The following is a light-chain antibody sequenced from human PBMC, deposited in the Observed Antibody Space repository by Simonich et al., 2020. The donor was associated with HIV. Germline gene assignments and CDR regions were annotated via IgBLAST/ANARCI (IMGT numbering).Light chain of an antibody. Sequence: EIVMTQSPVTLSVSPGARATFSCQASQSVNSTLSWYQQKPGQAPRRLIYGASTRATGIPARFSGSGSGTQFTLTISSMQSADFAVYYCQQYNNWPQTFGQGTKVEIK. J-gene: IGKJ1*01. V-gene: IGKV3-15*01. CDR1: QSVNST. CDR2: GAS. CDR3: QQYNNWPQT.